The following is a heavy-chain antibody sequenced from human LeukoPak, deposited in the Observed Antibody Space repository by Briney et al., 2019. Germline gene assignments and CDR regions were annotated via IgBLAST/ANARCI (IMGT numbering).Heavy chain of an antibody. CDR1: GGSITSYY. V-gene: IGHV4-59*01. CDR2: IYYTGST. J-gene: IGHJ4*02. D-gene: IGHD6-19*01. Sequence: SETLSLTCTVSGGSITSYYWSWIRQPPGKGLEWIGYIYYTGSTKYNPSLKSRVTISVDTSKNQFSLKMYSVTAADTAVYFCAAGDSSAWYANFDYWGQGILVTVSS. CDR3: AAGDSSAWYANFDY.